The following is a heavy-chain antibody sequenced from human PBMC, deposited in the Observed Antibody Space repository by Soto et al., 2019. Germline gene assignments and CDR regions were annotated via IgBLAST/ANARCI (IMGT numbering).Heavy chain of an antibody. CDR3: ARKSLASADSYGYVPWFDP. V-gene: IGHV1-18*04. CDR1: GYTFTSYG. CDR2: TSVYNGNT. J-gene: IGHJ5*02. D-gene: IGHD5-18*01. Sequence: ASVKVSCKASGYTFTSYGISWVRQAPGQGLERMGWTSVYNGNTNYAQKLQGRVTMTTETSTSNAYMELRSLRADDTAVYYCARKSLASADSYGYVPWFDPRGQGTLVTVS.